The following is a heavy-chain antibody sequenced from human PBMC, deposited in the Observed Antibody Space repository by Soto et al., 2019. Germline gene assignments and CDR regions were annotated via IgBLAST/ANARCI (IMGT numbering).Heavy chain of an antibody. D-gene: IGHD5-12*01. J-gene: IGHJ3*02. CDR1: GFALSIYS. V-gene: IGHV3-48*02. Sequence: QLVESGGGLVQPGGSLRLSCTASGFALSIYSMNWVRQAPGKGLEWVSYITTSSTTIYYAASVKGRFTISRDNDRNSLYLEMNNLRDDDTAGYYCAIPPTPYSGYVAAFAIWGQGTVVTVSS. CDR3: AIPPTPYSGYVAAFAI. CDR2: ITTSSTTI.